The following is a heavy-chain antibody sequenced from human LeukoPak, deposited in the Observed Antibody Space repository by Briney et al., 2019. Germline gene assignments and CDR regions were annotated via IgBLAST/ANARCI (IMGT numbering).Heavy chain of an antibody. CDR3: ARDKSRTYGSADAFDI. D-gene: IGHD3-10*01. CDR1: GDSISSSNSY. CDR2: IYYSGNT. Sequence: SETLSLTCTVSGDSISSSNSYWGWIRQPPGKGLEWIGSIYYSGNTYYNASLKSRVTISVDTSKNQFSLKLSSVTAADTAVYYCARDKSRTYGSADAFDIWGQGTMVTVSS. J-gene: IGHJ3*02. V-gene: IGHV4-39*07.